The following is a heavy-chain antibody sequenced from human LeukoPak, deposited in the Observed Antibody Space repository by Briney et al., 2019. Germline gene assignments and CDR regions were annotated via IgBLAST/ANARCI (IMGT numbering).Heavy chain of an antibody. CDR3: ARDSTYYYDSGSSGPHYFDY. D-gene: IGHD3-10*01. Sequence: GGSLRLSCAASGFTFSSFAMHWVRQAPGKGPEWVAVISYDGIIKYYADSVKGRFTISRDNSKNTLYLQMNSLRAEDTAVYYCARDSTYYYDSGSSGPHYFDYWGQGTLVTVSS. CDR2: ISYDGIIK. CDR1: GFTFSSFA. J-gene: IGHJ4*02. V-gene: IGHV3-30*16.